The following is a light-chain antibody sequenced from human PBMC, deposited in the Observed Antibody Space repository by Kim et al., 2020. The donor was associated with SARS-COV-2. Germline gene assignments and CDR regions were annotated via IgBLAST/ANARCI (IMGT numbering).Light chain of an antibody. V-gene: IGLV1-44*01. CDR1: SSNIGGNT. CDR2: GYN. CDR3: ASWDDSLNGWV. Sequence: QSVVTQSPSASGTLGQRVTISCSGSSSNIGGNTVSWYQQLPGAAPKLLIYGYNDRPSGVPDRFSASKSGTSASLAISGLQADDDSYYYCASWDDSLNGWVFGGGTKVTVL. J-gene: IGLJ3*02.